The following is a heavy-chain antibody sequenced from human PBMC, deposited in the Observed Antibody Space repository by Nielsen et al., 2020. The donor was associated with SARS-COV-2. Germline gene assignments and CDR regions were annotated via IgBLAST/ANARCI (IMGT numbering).Heavy chain of an antibody. CDR1: GFTFSSYS. Sequence: GRSLRLSCAASGFTFSSYSMNWVRQAPGKGLEWVSSISSSSSYIYYADSVKGRFTISRDNAKNSLYLQMNSLRAEDTAVYYCANGNGYSSKNRWFDPWGQGTLVTVSS. D-gene: IGHD6-13*01. V-gene: IGHV3-21*01. J-gene: IGHJ5*02. CDR2: ISSSSSYI. CDR3: ANGNGYSSKNRWFDP.